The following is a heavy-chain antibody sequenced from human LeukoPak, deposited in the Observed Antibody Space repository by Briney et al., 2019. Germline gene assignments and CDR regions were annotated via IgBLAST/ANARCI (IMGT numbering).Heavy chain of an antibody. CDR1: GGSISSFH. CDR2: IYYSGST. Sequence: SETLSLTCTVSGGSISSFHWSWIRQPPGKGLEWIGYIYYSGSTDYSPSLKSRVTISVDTSKNQFSLKLSSVTAADTAVYYCARLRWEPLFSFDYWGQGTLVTVSS. V-gene: IGHV4-59*08. D-gene: IGHD1-26*01. J-gene: IGHJ4*02. CDR3: ARLRWEPLFSFDY.